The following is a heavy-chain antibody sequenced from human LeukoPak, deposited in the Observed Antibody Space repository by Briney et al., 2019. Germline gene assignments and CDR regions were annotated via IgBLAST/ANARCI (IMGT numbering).Heavy chain of an antibody. J-gene: IGHJ4*02. CDR3: ASKYSSSWDGDY. D-gene: IGHD6-13*01. CDR1: GFTFSSYE. Sequence: GGSLRLSCAASGFTFSSYEMNWVRQAPGKGLEWVSYISTSGSTIYYADSVKGRFTISRDNAKNSLYLQMSSLRAEDTAVYYCASKYSSSWDGDYWGQGTLVTVSS. V-gene: IGHV3-48*03. CDR2: ISTSGSTI.